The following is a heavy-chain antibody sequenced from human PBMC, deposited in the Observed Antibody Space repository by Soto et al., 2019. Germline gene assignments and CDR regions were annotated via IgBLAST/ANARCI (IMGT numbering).Heavy chain of an antibody. CDR2: ISYDGSNK. D-gene: IGHD6-13*01. CDR1: GFTFSSYG. Sequence: QVQLVESGGGVVQPGRSLRLSCAASGFTFSSYGMHWVRQAPGKGLEWVAVISYDGSNKYYADSVKGRFTISRDNSKNTLYLQMNSLRAEDTAVYYCAKGGYSSSWVFDYWGQGTLVTVSS. J-gene: IGHJ4*02. CDR3: AKGGYSSSWVFDY. V-gene: IGHV3-30*18.